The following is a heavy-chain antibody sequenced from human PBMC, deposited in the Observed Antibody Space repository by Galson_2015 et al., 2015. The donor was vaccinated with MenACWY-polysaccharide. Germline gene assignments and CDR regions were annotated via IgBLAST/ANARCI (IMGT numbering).Heavy chain of an antibody. CDR1: GFTLSIYG. CDR3: VRGTSRTNYLDS. V-gene: IGHV3-33*01. J-gene: IGHJ4*02. Sequence: SLRLSCAASGFTLSIYGMHWVRQAPGKGLDWVAVVWFDGSSKNYADSVKGRFTISRDNSKNTLYLQMNSLRVEDTAVYYCVRGTSRTNYLDSWGQGTLVTVST. CDR2: VWFDGSSK.